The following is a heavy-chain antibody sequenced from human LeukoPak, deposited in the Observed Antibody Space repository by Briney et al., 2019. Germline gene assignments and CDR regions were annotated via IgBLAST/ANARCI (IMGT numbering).Heavy chain of an antibody. V-gene: IGHV3-74*01. CDR2: ITSDGSNI. CDR3: ARGGHSSFDY. Sequence: PGGPLRLSCAASGFTFSNFWLHWVRQAPGKGLEWVSRITSDGSNINYADSVQGRFTISRDNAKNTLYLQMNSLRAEDTAVYYCARGGHSSFDYWGQGALVTVSS. J-gene: IGHJ4*02. D-gene: IGHD3-16*01. CDR1: GFTFSNFW.